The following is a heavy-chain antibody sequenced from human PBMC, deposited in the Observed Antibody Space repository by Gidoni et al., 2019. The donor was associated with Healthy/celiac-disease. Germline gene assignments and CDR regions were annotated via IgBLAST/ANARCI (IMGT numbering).Heavy chain of an antibody. CDR2: IYYSGST. D-gene: IGHD5-12*01. V-gene: IGHV4-31*03. Sequence: QVQLQESGPGLVKPSQTLSLTCTVSGGSISRGGYYWSWIRQHPGKGLEWIGYIYYSGSTYYNPSLKSRVTISVDTSKNQFSLKLSSVTAADTAVYYCARAIGSYSGYAVSDYYYYGMDVWGQGTTVTVSS. J-gene: IGHJ6*02. CDR1: GGSISRGGYY. CDR3: ARAIGSYSGYAVSDYYYYGMDV.